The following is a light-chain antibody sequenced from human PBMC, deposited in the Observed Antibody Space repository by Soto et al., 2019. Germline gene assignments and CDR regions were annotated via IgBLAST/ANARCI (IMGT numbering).Light chain of an antibody. Sequence: QSVLTQPPSVSGAPGQRVTISCTGSSSNIGAGYHVHWYQQVPGTAPKVLIYGNSNRPSGVPDRFSGSKSGTSASLAITGLQAEDEADYYCQSYDHTLSGVVFGGGTKLTVL. J-gene: IGLJ2*01. CDR2: GNS. V-gene: IGLV1-40*01. CDR3: QSYDHTLSGVV. CDR1: SSNIGAGYH.